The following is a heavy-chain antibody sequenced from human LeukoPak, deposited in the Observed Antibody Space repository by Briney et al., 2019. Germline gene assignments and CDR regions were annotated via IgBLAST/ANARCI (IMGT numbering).Heavy chain of an antibody. CDR2: IYYSGST. D-gene: IGHD1-1*01. CDR3: ARGYNWALDAFDI. CDR1: GGSISSYY. V-gene: IGHV4-59*12. J-gene: IGHJ3*02. Sequence: PSETLSLTCTVSGGSISSYYWSWIRQPPGKGLEWIGYIYYSGSTNYNPSLKSRVTMSVDTSKNQFSLKLSSVTAADTAVYYCARGYNWALDAFDIWGQGTMVTVSS.